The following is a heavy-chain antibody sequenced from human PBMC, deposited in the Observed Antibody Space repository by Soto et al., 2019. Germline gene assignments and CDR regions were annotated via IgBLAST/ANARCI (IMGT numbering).Heavy chain of an antibody. CDR3: ARGIVFSLWSGYFDY. CDR2: IYHSGST. Sequence: PSETLSLTCAVSGGSISSSGFSWNWIRQSPGKGLEWIGYIYHSGSTNYSPSLKSRVTISLDGSKNQFSLNLNSVTAADTAVYYCARGIVFSLWSGYFDYWGQGSLVTVS. D-gene: IGHD3-3*01. J-gene: IGHJ4*02. CDR1: GGSISSSGFS. V-gene: IGHV4-30-2*06.